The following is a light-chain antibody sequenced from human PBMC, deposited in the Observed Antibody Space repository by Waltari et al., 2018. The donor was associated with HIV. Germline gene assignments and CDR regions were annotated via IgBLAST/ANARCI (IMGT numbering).Light chain of an antibody. CDR3: QQSFTLPLT. CDR1: QIITSH. V-gene: IGKV1-39*01. CDR2: AAS. Sequence: DIQMTQSPSSLSASVGDRVTLTCRASQIITSHLNWYQQRPGKAPKLLIYAASSLESGVPSRFSGSGSGTDYTLNISSLQPEDFATYYCQQSFTLPLTFGPGTKVDIK. J-gene: IGKJ3*01.